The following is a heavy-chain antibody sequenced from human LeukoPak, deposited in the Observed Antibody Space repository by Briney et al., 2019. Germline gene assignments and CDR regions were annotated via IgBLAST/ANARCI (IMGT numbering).Heavy chain of an antibody. V-gene: IGHV1-2*02. CDR3: ARDPSSVTLYFFDY. Sequence: GASVMVSCKASGYTFRGNYIHWLRQAPGQGLEWMGWIDANNGDTKSAQKFQGRVTMSRDTSISTAYMDLSSLSPDDAAVYYCARDPSSVTLYFFDYWGQGTLVTVSS. J-gene: IGHJ4*02. D-gene: IGHD4-11*01. CDR2: IDANNGDT. CDR1: GYTFRGNY.